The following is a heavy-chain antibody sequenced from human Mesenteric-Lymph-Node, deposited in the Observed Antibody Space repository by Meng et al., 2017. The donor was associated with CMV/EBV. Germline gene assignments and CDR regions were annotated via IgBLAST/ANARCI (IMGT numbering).Heavy chain of an antibody. D-gene: IGHD6-13*01. CDR2: IHHSGNT. CDR1: RYFITTAYY. CDR3: ARGVAAARF. V-gene: IGHV4-38-2*02. J-gene: IGHJ4*02. Sequence: GSLRLSCTVSRYFITTAYYWAWIRQSPGKGLEWIGTIHHSGNTYYNPSLKSRVIISVDTSKNQFSLKLSSVTAADTAVYYCARGVAAARFWGQGTLVTVSS.